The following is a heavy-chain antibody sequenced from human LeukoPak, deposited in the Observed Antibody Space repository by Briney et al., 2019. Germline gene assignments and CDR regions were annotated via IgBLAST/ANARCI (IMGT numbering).Heavy chain of an antibody. V-gene: IGHV3-53*04. CDR2: IYSAGNT. CDR1: GFTVSSNY. CDR3: ARGGTPGYTASSPCSGRIDY. D-gene: IGHD6-19*01. Sequence: GGSLRLSCVASGFTVSSNYMSWVRQAPGKGLEWVSVIYSAGNTYYADSVKGRFTISRHNSENTLYLHMNSLRVEDTAVYFCARGGTPGYTASSPCSGRIDYWGQGTLVTVSS. J-gene: IGHJ4*02.